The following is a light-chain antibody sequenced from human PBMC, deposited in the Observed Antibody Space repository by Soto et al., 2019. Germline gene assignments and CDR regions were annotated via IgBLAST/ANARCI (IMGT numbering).Light chain of an antibody. CDR3: GTWDSTLSAVV. J-gene: IGLJ2*01. V-gene: IGLV1-51*01. Sequence: QSVLTQPPSVSAAPGQTVTISCSGSGSNIGTNYVSWYQQLPGTAPKLLIYDNNKRPSGIPDRFSGSKSGTSATLGITGLQTGDEADYFCGTWDSTLSAVVFGGGTKVTVL. CDR2: DNN. CDR1: GSNIGTNY.